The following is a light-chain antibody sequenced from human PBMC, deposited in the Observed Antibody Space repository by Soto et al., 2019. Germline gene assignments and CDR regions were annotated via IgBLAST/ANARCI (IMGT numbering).Light chain of an antibody. CDR2: TYN. J-gene: IGLJ2*01. CDR3: AAWDDSLNGVL. V-gene: IGLV1-44*01. CDR1: GSNIGSNT. Sequence: QSVLTQPPSASGTPGQRVTISCSGSGSNIGSNTVNWYQQLPGTAPKLLIYTYNHRPSGVPDRFSGSKSGTSASLAISGLHSEDEADYYCAAWDDSLNGVLFGGGTKLTVL.